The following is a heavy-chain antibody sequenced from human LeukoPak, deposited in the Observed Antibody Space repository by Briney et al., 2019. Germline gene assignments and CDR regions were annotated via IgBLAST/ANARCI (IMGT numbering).Heavy chain of an antibody. CDR2: ISSSSSYI. CDR3: ARAHYGDYALGAFDI. CDR1: GFTFSSYS. J-gene: IGHJ3*02. V-gene: IGHV3-21*01. D-gene: IGHD4-17*01. Sequence: GGSLRLSCAASGFTFSSYSMNWVRQAPGRGLEWVSSISSSSSYIYYADSVKGRFTISRDNAKNSLYLQMNSLRAEDTAVYYCARAHYGDYALGAFDIWGQGTMVTVSS.